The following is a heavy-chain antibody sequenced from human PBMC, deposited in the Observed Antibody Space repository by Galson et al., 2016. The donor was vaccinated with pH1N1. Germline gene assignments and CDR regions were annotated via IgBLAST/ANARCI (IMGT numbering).Heavy chain of an antibody. CDR1: GFTFDDYA. Sequence: SLRLSCAASGFTFDDYAMYWVRQAPGKGLEWVSGISWNSGSIGYADSVKGRFTISRDNSKNTLYLQMNSLRAEDTAVYYCAKDIGYCSSTSCQYYYYYGMDVWGQGTTVTVSS. D-gene: IGHD2-2*01. V-gene: IGHV3-9*01. CDR2: ISWNSGSI. J-gene: IGHJ6*02. CDR3: AKDIGYCSSTSCQYYYYYGMDV.